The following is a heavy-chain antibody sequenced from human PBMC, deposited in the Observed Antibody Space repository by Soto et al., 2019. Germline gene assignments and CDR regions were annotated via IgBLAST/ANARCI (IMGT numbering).Heavy chain of an antibody. CDR1: GFTLIKYP. D-gene: IGHD1-20*01. CDR2: INNNNEIV. CDR3: ARDQGNNWDLDY. J-gene: IGHJ4*02. Sequence: EESLRLSFSTSGFTLIKYPMNWVRQVPGKGQERVSYINNNNEIVYYAESVKGRFTISRDNAKISLYLQMNSLRVEDTAVYYCARDQGNNWDLDYWGQGP. V-gene: IGHV3-48*01.